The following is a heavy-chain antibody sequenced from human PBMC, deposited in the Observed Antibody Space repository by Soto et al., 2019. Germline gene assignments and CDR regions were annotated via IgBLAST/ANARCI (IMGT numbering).Heavy chain of an antibody. J-gene: IGHJ5*02. CDR3: ARVACSSTSCYLNWFDP. D-gene: IGHD2-2*01. Sequence: SETLSLTCTVSGGSISSYYWSWIRQPPGKGLEWIGYIYYSGSTNYNPSLKSRVTISVDTSKNQFSLKLSSVTAADTAVCYCARVACSSTSCYLNWFDPWGQGTLVTVSS. CDR2: IYYSGST. V-gene: IGHV4-59*01. CDR1: GGSISSYY.